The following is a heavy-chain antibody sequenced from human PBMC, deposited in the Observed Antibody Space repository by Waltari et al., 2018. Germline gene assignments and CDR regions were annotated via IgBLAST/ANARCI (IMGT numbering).Heavy chain of an antibody. J-gene: IGHJ3*02. CDR2: IIPILGTA. CDR3: ARDRYDSSGYPFDAFDI. Sequence: QVQLVQSGAEVKKPGSSVKVSCKASGGTFSSYAISWVRQAPGQGLEWMGGIIPILGTANYAQKFQGRVTITADKSTSTAYMELSSLRSEDTAVYYCARDRYDSSGYPFDAFDIWGQGTMVTVSS. D-gene: IGHD3-22*01. V-gene: IGHV1-69*14. CDR1: GGTFSSYA.